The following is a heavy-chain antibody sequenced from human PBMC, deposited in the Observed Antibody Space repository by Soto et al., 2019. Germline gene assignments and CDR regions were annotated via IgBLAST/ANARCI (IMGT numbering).Heavy chain of an antibody. D-gene: IGHD5-12*01. J-gene: IGHJ3*01. CDR2: ISSGGSYI. V-gene: IGHV3-21*01. CDR1: GFTFSNFA. CDR3: GREDGSIDVLDV. Sequence: PGGSLRLSCAASGFTFSNFAMNWVRQAPGKGLEWISSISSGGSYIYYAASVKGRFTISRDKAKNSLYLQMNRLRAEDKAMYYCGREDGSIDVLDVWGQGTMVTVS.